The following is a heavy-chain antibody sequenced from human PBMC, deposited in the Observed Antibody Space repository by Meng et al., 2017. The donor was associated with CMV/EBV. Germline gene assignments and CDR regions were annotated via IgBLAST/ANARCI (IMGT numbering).Heavy chain of an antibody. J-gene: IGHJ6*02. V-gene: IGHV1-8*03. CDR1: GYTFTSYD. D-gene: IGHD2-21*01. CDR2: MNPNSGNT. Sequence: ASVKVSCKASGYTFTSYDINWVRQATGQGLEWMGWMNPNSGNTGYAQKFQGRVTITRNTSISTAYMELSSLRSEDTAVYYCARDDKAYCGGDCSPVTYYYYYGMDVWGQGTTVTVSS. CDR3: ARDDKAYCGGDCSPVTYYYYYGMDV.